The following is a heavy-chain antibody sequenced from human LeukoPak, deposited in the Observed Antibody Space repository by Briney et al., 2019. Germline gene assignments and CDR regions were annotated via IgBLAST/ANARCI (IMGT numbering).Heavy chain of an antibody. Sequence: ASVKVSCKATGYTFTSYYMHWVRQAPGQGLEWMGIINPSGGSTSYAQKFQGRVTMTRDTSTSTVYMELSSLRSEDTAVYYCARDHHSNIVATIKGQQLVREDYWGQGTLVTVSS. CDR2: INPSGGST. V-gene: IGHV1-46*03. CDR1: GYTFTSYY. CDR3: ARDHHSNIVATIKGQQLVREDY. D-gene: IGHD5-12*01. J-gene: IGHJ4*02.